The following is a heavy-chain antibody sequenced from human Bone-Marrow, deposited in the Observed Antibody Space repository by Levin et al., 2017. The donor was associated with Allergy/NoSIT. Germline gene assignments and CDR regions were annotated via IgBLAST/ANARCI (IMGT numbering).Heavy chain of an antibody. V-gene: IGHV3-33*01. D-gene: IGHD5-12*01. CDR1: GFTFTSYG. J-gene: IGHJ6*02. CDR3: ARDIGYEATFYGLDV. Sequence: GESLKISCAASGFTFTSYGMHWVRQAPGKGLEWVAVIWYSGSRQYYGESVKGRFTISRDSSKNTLFLQMNNLTVEDTAVYYCARDIGYEATFYGLDVWGQGTTVTVSS. CDR2: IWYSGSRQ.